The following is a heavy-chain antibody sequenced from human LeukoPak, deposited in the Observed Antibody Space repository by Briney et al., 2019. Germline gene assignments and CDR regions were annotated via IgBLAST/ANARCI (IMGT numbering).Heavy chain of an antibody. V-gene: IGHV1-69*06. Sequence: GSSVKVSCKASGGTFSSYAISWVRQAPGQGLEWMGGIIPIFGTANYAQKFQGRVTMTEDTSTDTAYMELSSLRSEDTAVYYCATARWRSPGSGSYLDYWGQGTLVTVSS. D-gene: IGHD3-10*01. J-gene: IGHJ4*02. CDR3: ATARWRSPGSGSYLDY. CDR1: GGTFSSYA. CDR2: IIPIFGTA.